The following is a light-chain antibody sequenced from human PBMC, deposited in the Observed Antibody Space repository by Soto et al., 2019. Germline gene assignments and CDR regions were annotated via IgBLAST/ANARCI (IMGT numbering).Light chain of an antibody. CDR3: SSYTSSSSLV. Sequence: QSALTQPDSVSGSPGHSITISCTGTSSDVGGYNYVSWYQQHPGKVPKLMIYDVSNRPSGVSNRFSASKSGNTASLTISGRQAEDEADYYCSSYTSSSSLVFGGGTKLTV. V-gene: IGLV2-14*01. J-gene: IGLJ2*01. CDR1: SSDVGGYNY. CDR2: DVS.